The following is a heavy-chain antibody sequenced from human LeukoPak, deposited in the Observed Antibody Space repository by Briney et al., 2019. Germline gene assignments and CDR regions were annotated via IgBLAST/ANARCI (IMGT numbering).Heavy chain of an antibody. CDR3: AKDGATYYYDSSGYTTYYYYGMDV. D-gene: IGHD3-22*01. Sequence: GGSLRLSCAASGFTFSSYAMSWVRQAPGKGLEWVSAISGSGGNTYYADSVKGRFTISRDNSKNTLYLQMNSLRAEDTAVYCCAKDGATYYYDSSGYTTYYYYGMDVWGQGTTATVSS. J-gene: IGHJ6*02. V-gene: IGHV3-23*01. CDR1: GFTFSSYA. CDR2: ISGSGGNT.